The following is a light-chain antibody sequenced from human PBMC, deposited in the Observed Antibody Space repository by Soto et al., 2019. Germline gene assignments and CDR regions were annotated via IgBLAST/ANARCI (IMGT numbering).Light chain of an antibody. CDR1: SSDVGGYNY. CDR2: DVS. CDR3: CSHAGTYIYV. J-gene: IGLJ1*01. Sequence: QSALTQPRSVSGSPGQSVTISCTGTSSDVGGYNYVSWYQQHPGKAPKLMIYDVSKRPSGVPDRFSGFKSGNTASLTISGLQAEDEADYSCCSHAGTYIYVFGTGTKVTAL. V-gene: IGLV2-11*01.